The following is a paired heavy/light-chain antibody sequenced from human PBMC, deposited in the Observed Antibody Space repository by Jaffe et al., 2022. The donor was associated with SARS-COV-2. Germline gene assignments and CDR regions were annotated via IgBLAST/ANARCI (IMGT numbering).Heavy chain of an antibody. V-gene: IGHV3-23*01. CDR2: ISGSGGST. D-gene: IGHD3-10*02. J-gene: IGHJ4*02. Sequence: DVQLLQSGGGLVQPGGSLRLSCAASGFIINNYAMSWVRQAPGKGLEWVSGISGSGGSTFYSDSVKGRFTISRDTSENTLFLQMDSLRADDTADYYCAKDEGLLCWGLGTLVTVSS. CDR1: GFIINNYA. CDR3: AKDEGLLC.
Light chain of an antibody. Sequence: DIQMTQSPSSLSASVGDRVTIACRASQSIGNKLNWYQHKPGKAPKLLIYVASTLQSGVPSRFSGSGSGMDFTLTISSLQPEDSATYYCQQSHRTLMNTFGQGTKLEIK. CDR1: QSIGNK. CDR2: VAS. J-gene: IGKJ2*01. V-gene: IGKV1-39*01. CDR3: QQSHRTLMNT.